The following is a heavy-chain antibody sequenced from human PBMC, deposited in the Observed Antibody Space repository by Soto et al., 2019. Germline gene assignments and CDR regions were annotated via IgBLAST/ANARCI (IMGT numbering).Heavy chain of an antibody. CDR1: GFPLSSYG. V-gene: IGHV3-30*18. Sequence: QVQLVESGGGVVQPGRSLRLSCAASGFPLSSYGMHWVRQAPGKGLGWVAVISYDGSNKYYADSVKGRFTISRDNSKNTLYLQMNSLRAEDTAVYYCAKDQKWLAAAGTLDVWGKGTTVTVSS. CDR2: ISYDGSNK. CDR3: AKDQKWLAAAGTLDV. D-gene: IGHD6-13*01. J-gene: IGHJ6*04.